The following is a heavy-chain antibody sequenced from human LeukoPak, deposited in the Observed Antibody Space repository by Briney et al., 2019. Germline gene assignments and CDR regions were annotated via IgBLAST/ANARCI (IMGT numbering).Heavy chain of an antibody. CDR2: ISGSGGST. J-gene: IGHJ6*04. Sequence: GGSLRLSCAASGFTFSSYVMSWVRRAPGKGLEWVSTISGSGGSTYYADSVKGRFTISRDNSKNTLYLQMNSLRAEDTAVYYCAKGGYTQIDYGMDVWGKGTTVTVSS. CDR1: GFTFSSYV. CDR3: AKGGYTQIDYGMDV. V-gene: IGHV3-23*01. D-gene: IGHD5-18*01.